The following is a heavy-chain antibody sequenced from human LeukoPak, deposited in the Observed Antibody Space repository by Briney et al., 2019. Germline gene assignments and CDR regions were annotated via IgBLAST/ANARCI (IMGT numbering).Heavy chain of an antibody. V-gene: IGHV4-59*12. CDR1: GGSISSYY. Sequence: SETLSLTCTVSGGSISSYYWSWIRQPPGKGLEWIGYIYYSGSTNYNPSLKSRVTISVDTSKNQFSLKLSSVTAADTAVYYCARDSPRIGWFAPWGQGTLVTVSS. D-gene: IGHD2-21*01. CDR3: ARDSPRIGWFAP. CDR2: IYYSGST. J-gene: IGHJ5*02.